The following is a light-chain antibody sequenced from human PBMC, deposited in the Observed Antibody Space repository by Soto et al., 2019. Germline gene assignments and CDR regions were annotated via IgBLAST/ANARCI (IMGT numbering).Light chain of an antibody. V-gene: IGKV3-11*01. CDR1: QSISSQ. J-gene: IGKJ4*01. Sequence: EIVLTQSPATLSLSPGERGTLSCRASQSISSQLAWYQQKPGQAPRLLIHDASNRATGIPARFSGSGSSTDFTLTISSLEPEDFAVYFCQQRSNWPLTFGGGTKVDI. CDR3: QQRSNWPLT. CDR2: DAS.